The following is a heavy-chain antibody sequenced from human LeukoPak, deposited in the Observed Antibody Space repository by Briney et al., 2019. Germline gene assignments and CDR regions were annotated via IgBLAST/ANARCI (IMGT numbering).Heavy chain of an antibody. J-gene: IGHJ5*02. D-gene: IGHD4-17*01. Sequence: SETLSHTCAVSGGSISSGNWWSWVRQPPGKGLEWIGEIYHSGSTNYSPSLKSRVTMSVDKSKNQFSLKLSSVTAADTAVYYCARDRPYGDYARNWFDPWGQGTLVTVSS. CDR1: GGSISSGNW. V-gene: IGHV4-4*02. CDR2: IYHSGST. CDR3: ARDRPYGDYARNWFDP.